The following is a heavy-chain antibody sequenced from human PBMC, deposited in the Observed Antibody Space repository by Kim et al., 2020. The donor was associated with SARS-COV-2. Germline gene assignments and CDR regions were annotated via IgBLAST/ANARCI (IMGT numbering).Heavy chain of an antibody. J-gene: IGHJ6*02. CDR2: IDSAGDT. CDR1: GFTFSDYD. V-gene: IGHV3-13*04. CDR3: VRGAVTGDYGMDV. Sequence: GGSLRLSCTASGFTFSDYDMNWVRQPTGKGLEWVSAIDSAGDTYYPDSVQGRFTNSTENAKNSLYLQLNSLRAGDSAVYYCVRGAVTGDYGMDVWGPGTRGTVSS. D-gene: IGHD6-19*01.